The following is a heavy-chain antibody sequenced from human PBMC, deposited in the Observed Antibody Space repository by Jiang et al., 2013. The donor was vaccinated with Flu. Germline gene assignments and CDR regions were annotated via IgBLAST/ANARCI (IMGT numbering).Heavy chain of an antibody. CDR2: IIPIFGTA. Sequence: SSVKVSCKASGGTFSSYAISWVRQAPGQGLEWMGGIIPIFGTANYAQKFQGRVTITADESTSTAYMELSSLRSEDTAVYYCARDSTDYYDSSGSNDAFDIWGQGTMVTVSS. J-gene: IGHJ3*02. CDR3: ARDSTDYYDSSGSNDAFDI. V-gene: IGHV1-69*01. CDR1: GGTFSSYA. D-gene: IGHD3-22*01.